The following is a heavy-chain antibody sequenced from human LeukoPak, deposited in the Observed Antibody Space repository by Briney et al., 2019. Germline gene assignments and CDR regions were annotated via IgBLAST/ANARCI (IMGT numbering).Heavy chain of an antibody. CDR1: GFTFSSYA. Sequence: GGSLRLSCAASGFTFSSYAMHWVRQAPGKGLEWVAVISYDGSNKYYADSVKGRFTISRDNSKNTLYLQMNSLRAEDTAVYYCARRGQPWGQGTLATVSS. V-gene: IGHV3-30*04. J-gene: IGHJ5*02. CDR2: ISYDGSNK. CDR3: ARRGQP.